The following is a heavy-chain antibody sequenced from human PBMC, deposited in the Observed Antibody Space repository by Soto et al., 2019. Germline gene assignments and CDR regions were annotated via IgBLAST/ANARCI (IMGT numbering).Heavy chain of an antibody. CDR1: GGSISSSSYY. D-gene: IGHD3-3*01. CDR3: ARRDFWSGYSRGGWFDP. V-gene: IGHV4-39*01. CDR2: IYYSGST. J-gene: IGHJ5*02. Sequence: SETLSLTCTVSGGSISSSSYYWGWIRQPPGKGLEWIGSIYYSGSTYYNPSLKSRVTISVDTSKNQFSLKLSSVTAADTAVYYCARRDFWSGYSRGGWFDPWGQGTLVTVSS.